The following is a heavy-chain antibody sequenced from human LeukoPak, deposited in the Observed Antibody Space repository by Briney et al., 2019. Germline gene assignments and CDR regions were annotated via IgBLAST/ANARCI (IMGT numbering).Heavy chain of an antibody. CDR2: ISYDGSNR. D-gene: IGHD6-13*01. V-gene: IGHV3-30-3*01. CDR1: GFTFSSYA. Sequence: GSLRLSCAASGFTFSSYAMHWVRQAPGKGLEWVAVISYDGSNRYYADSVKGRFTISRDNSKNTLYLQMNSLRAEDTAVYYCAKDGGYSSSWLFDYWGQGTLVTVSS. CDR3: AKDGGYSSSWLFDY. J-gene: IGHJ4*02.